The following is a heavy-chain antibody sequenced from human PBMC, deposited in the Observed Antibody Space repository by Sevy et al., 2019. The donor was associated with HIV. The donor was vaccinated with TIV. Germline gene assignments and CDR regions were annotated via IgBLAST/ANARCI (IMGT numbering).Heavy chain of an antibody. J-gene: IGHJ4*02. CDR2: ISTSSGFT. V-gene: IGHV3-11*06. CDR3: ARVRYNYGQKYFDY. Sequence: GGSLRLSCTASGFSFSDYYMSWIRQAPGKGLEWISYISTSSGFTDYEDAVKGRFTISRNNAKNSLYLQMNSLRAEDTAVYFCARVRYNYGQKYFDYWGQGTLVTVSS. CDR1: GFSFSDYY. D-gene: IGHD5-18*01.